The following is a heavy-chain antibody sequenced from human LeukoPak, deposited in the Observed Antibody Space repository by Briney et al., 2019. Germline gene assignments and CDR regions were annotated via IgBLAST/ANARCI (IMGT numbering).Heavy chain of an antibody. D-gene: IGHD2-2*01. CDR3: ARARVPGWFDP. J-gene: IGHJ5*02. CDR1: GYTFTSYY. V-gene: IGHV1-46*01. CDR2: INPSGGST. Sequence: AAVKVSCKASGYTFTSYYIHWVRQAPGQGLEWMGIINPSGGSTSYAQKFQGRVTMTRDTSTSTVYMELSSLRSEDTALYYCARARVPGWFDPWGQGTRVRLSS.